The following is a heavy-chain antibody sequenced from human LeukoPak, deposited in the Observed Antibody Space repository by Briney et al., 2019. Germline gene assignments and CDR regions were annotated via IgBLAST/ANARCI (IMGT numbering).Heavy chain of an antibody. Sequence: SETLSLTCAVSGDSINREIWWRWVRQPPGKGLEWIGEIHHGGSTYYKPSLRSRVTISVDKSRNHFSLEMNSVTAAAAAVYYCAREIPVFFASTLDSWGQGILVTVSS. CDR1: GDSINREIW. CDR3: AREIPVFFASTLDS. D-gene: IGHD6-19*01. V-gene: IGHV4-4*02. J-gene: IGHJ4*02. CDR2: IHHGGST.